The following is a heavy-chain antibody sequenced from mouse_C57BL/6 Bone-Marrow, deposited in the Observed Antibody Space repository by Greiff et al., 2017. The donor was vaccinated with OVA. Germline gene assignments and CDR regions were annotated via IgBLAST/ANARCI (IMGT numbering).Heavy chain of an antibody. V-gene: IGHV14-4*01. D-gene: IGHD2-4*01. CDR3: TTFDYDGDWYFDV. J-gene: IGHJ1*03. Sequence: VQLKESGAELVRPGASVKLSCTASGFNIKDDYMHWVKQRPEQGLEWIGWIDPENGDTEYASKFQGKATITADTSSNTAYLPLSSLTSEDTAVYYCTTFDYDGDWYFDVWGTGTTVTVSS. CDR2: IDPENGDT. CDR1: GFNIKDDY.